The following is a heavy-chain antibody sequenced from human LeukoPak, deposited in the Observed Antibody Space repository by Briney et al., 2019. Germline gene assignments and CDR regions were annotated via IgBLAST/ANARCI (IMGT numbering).Heavy chain of an antibody. CDR1: GFTFSNYW. D-gene: IGHD3-10*01. V-gene: IGHV3-7*02. CDR2: IKQDETKK. J-gene: IGHJ4*02. Sequence: PGGSLRLSCVASGFTFSNYWMFWVRQAPGKGLEWVANIKQDETKKVYVDSVKGRFTISRDNAKNSLYLQMNSLRDEDTAVYYCAAAGGFDYWGQGTLVTVSS. CDR3: AAAGGFDY.